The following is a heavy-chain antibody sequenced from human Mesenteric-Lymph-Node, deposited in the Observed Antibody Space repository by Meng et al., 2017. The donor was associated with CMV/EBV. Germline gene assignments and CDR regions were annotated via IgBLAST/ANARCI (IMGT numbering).Heavy chain of an antibody. CDR3: ARGAPYYDFWSGYPYYFDY. Sequence: GESLKISCVASGFSFSSYSMNWVRQAPGKGLEWVSSISESTTYTYYADSVKGRFTISRDKAKSALFLQMDSLRVEDTAMYYCARGAPYYDFWSGYPYYFDYWGQGTLVTVSS. D-gene: IGHD3-3*01. V-gene: IGHV3-21*01. CDR2: ISESTTYT. J-gene: IGHJ4*02. CDR1: GFSFSSYS.